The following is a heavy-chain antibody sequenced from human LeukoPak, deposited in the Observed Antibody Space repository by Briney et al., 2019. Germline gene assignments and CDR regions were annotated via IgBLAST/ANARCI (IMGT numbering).Heavy chain of an antibody. CDR1: GFTVSSNY. CDR3: ARGYSRGFDY. CDR2: VYSGGST. D-gene: IGHD1-1*01. V-gene: IGHV3-53*01. Sequence: GGSLRLSCAASGFTVSSNYMSWVRQAPGKGLEWVSVVYSGGSTFSADSVKGRFTTSRDISRNTLFLEMNSLRAEDTAVYYCARGYSRGFDYWGQGALVIISS. J-gene: IGHJ4*02.